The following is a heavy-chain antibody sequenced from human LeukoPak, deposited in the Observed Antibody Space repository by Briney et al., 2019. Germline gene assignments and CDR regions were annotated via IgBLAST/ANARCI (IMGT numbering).Heavy chain of an antibody. Sequence: SETLSLTCTVSSGSISSYDWSWIRQPAGKGLEWIGRIYTSGSPNYNPPLKSRVTMSVDTSKNQFSLKLSSVTAADTAVYYCARLTSSWYQDWYFDLWGRGTLVTVSS. CDR3: ARLTSSWYQDWYFDL. V-gene: IGHV4-4*07. CDR1: SGSISSYD. J-gene: IGHJ2*01. CDR2: IYTSGSP. D-gene: IGHD6-13*01.